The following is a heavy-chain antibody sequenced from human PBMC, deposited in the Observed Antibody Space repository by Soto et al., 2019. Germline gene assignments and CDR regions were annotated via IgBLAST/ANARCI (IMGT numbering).Heavy chain of an antibody. D-gene: IGHD3-22*01. Sequence: SGPTLVNTTQTLTLTCTSVGFSLSTSGVGVGWIRQPPGKALEWLALIYWNDDKRYSPSLKSRLTITKDTSKNQVVLTMTNMDPVDTATYYCAHRRNENYYDSSGYYYVLSFDYWGQGTLVTVSS. CDR2: IYWNDDK. V-gene: IGHV2-5*01. CDR3: AHRRNENYYDSSGYYYVLSFDY. J-gene: IGHJ4*02. CDR1: GFSLSTSGVG.